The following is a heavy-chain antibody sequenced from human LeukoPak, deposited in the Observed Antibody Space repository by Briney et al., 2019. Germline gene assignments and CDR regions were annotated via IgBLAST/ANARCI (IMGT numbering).Heavy chain of an antibody. D-gene: IGHD6-19*01. J-gene: IGHJ4*02. V-gene: IGHV3-20*04. Sequence: GGSLRLSCAASGFTFDDYGMTWVRQAPGKGLEWVSGINWNGGSTGYADSVKGRFTISRDNSKNTLYLQMNSLRAEDTAVYSCAGDSSGWYGEYFDYWGQGTLVTVSS. CDR2: INWNGGST. CDR3: AGDSSGWYGEYFDY. CDR1: GFTFDDYG.